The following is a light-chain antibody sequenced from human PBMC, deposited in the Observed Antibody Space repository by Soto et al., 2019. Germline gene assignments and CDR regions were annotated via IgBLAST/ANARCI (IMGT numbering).Light chain of an antibody. CDR2: ASS. Sequence: DIQMTQSPSSLSSSIGDRVTITCRASQNIRNYLNWYQQKPGQAPNLLIYASSSLRGGVPSRFRGSGSGTEFTLTISSLQPEDFAVYYCQQYNNWPQTFGQGTKVEIK. CDR1: QNIRNY. J-gene: IGKJ1*01. V-gene: IGKV1-39*01. CDR3: QQYNNWPQT.